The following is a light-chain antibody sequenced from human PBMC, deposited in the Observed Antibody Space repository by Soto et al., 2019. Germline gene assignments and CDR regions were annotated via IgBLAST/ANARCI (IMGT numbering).Light chain of an antibody. CDR2: EVS. CDR3: SSYTSSSTLDVV. CDR1: SSDVGGYNY. V-gene: IGLV2-14*01. J-gene: IGLJ2*01. Sequence: QSVLTQPASVSGSPGQSITISCTGTSSDVGGYNYVSWYQQHPGKAPKLMIYEVSNRPSGVSNRFSGSKSGNTASLTISGLQAEDEADYYCSSYTSSSTLDVVFGGGTTLTVL.